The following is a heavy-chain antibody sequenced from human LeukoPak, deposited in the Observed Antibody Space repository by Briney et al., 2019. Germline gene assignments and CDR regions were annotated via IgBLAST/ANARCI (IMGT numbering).Heavy chain of an antibody. Sequence: GGSLRLSCAASGFTVSSNYVSWVRQAPGKGLEWVSVIYSGGSTYYADSVKGRFTISRDNSKNTLYLQMNSLRAEDTAVYYCARWSTAYCGGDCYSGFDYWGQGTLVAVSS. CDR3: ARWSTAYCGGDCYSGFDY. CDR1: GFTVSSNY. CDR2: IYSGGST. V-gene: IGHV3-53*01. J-gene: IGHJ4*02. D-gene: IGHD2-21*02.